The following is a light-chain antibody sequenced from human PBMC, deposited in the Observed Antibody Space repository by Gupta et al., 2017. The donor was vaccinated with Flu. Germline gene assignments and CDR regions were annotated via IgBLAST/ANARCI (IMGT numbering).Light chain of an antibody. CDR1: QRLLHSNGKNY. CDR3: MKSIQLPVT. V-gene: IGKV2D-29*01. CDR2: EVA. J-gene: IGKJ2*01. Sequence: VTPRQPASISCKYSQRLLHSNGKNYLYWYLQKTGQTTQLLIYEVANRFSGVPDRFSGSGSGTDFTLKISRVEAEDVGVYYWMKSIQLPVTFGQGTKLEIK.